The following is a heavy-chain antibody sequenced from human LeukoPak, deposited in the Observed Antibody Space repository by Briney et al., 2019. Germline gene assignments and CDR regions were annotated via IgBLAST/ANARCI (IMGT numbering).Heavy chain of an antibody. CDR2: FAPGDGET. CDR3: ATEIVGYGDVNYFDS. CDR1: GCTLTEVS. V-gene: IGHV1-24*01. Sequence: GASVKVSCKISGCTLTEVSMHWVRQAPGKGLEWMGGFAPGDGETIYAQNFQGRLIVTEDTSTDTAYMELSSLRSDDTAVYYCATEIVGYGDVNYFDSWGQGALVTVSS. J-gene: IGHJ4*02. D-gene: IGHD4-17*01.